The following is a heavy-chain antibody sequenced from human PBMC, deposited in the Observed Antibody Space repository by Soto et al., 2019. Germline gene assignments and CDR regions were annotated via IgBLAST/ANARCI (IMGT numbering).Heavy chain of an antibody. CDR1: GGSISSGGYY. Sequence: SETLSLTCTVSGGSISSGGYYWSWIRQHPGKGLEWIGYIYYSGSTYYNPSLKSRVTISVDTSKNQFSLKLSSVTAADTAVYYCARVVIAAAGIDYWGQGTLLTVSS. D-gene: IGHD6-13*01. CDR3: ARVVIAAAGIDY. CDR2: IYYSGST. V-gene: IGHV4-31*03. J-gene: IGHJ4*02.